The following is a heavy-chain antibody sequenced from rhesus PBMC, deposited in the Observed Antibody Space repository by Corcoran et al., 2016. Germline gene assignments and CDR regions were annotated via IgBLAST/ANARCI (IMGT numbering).Heavy chain of an antibody. CDR1: GGSISGYS. CDR2: IVGSSGST. J-gene: IGHJ4*01. Sequence: QVQLEESGPGLVKPTETLSLTCAVSGGSISGYSWNWLRHPPGKGLEWVGYIVGSSGSTDYNPARKSRVTISTDTSKNQLSLRLSSVTAADTAVYYCARAPIAAAARRYYFDYWGQGVLVTVSS. D-gene: IGHD6-31*01. V-gene: IGHV4S5*01. CDR3: ARAPIAAAARRYYFDY.